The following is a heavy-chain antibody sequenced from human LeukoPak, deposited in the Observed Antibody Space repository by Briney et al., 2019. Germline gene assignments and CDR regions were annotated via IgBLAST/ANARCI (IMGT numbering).Heavy chain of an antibody. Sequence: AETLSLTCGVYCVSLSGYYWSWIRQPPGKGLVWIGSIYYSGNTYYNASLKSRVTISVDTSKNQFSLKLTSVTAADTAVYYCARARSGKWGFDYWGQGTLVTVSS. CDR1: CVSLSGYY. CDR3: ARARSGKWGFDY. D-gene: IGHD1-26*01. CDR2: IYYSGNT. V-gene: IGHV4-34*01. J-gene: IGHJ4*02.